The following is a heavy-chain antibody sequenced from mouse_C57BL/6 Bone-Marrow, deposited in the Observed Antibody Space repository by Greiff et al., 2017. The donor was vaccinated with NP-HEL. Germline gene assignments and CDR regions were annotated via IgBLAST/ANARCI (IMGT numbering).Heavy chain of an antibody. D-gene: IGHD2-5*01. V-gene: IGHV6-3*01. CDR2: IRLKSDNYAT. Sequence: EVQGVESGGGLVQPGGSMKLSCVASGFTFSNYWMNWVRQSPEKGLEWVAQIRLKSDNYATHYAESVKGRFTISRDDYKSSVYLQMNNLRAKDTENYSCTGYSNYGFDYWGQGTTLTVSS. CDR3: TGYSNYGFDY. J-gene: IGHJ2*01. CDR1: GFTFSNYW.